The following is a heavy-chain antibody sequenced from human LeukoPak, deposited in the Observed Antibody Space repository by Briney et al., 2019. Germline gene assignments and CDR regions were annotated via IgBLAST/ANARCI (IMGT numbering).Heavy chain of an antibody. J-gene: IGHJ3*02. V-gene: IGHV1-24*01. D-gene: IGHD3-10*01. CDR2: FDPEDGET. CDR1: GYTLTELS. Sequence: GASVKVSCKVSGYTLTELSMHWVRQAPGKGLEWMGGFDPEDGETIYAQKFQGRVTMTEDTSTDTAYMELSSLRSEDTAVYYCARQGGYYGSGINAFDIWGQGTMVTVSS. CDR3: ARQGGYYGSGINAFDI.